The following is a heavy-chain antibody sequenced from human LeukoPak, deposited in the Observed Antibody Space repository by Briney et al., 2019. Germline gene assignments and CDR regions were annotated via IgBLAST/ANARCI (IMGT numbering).Heavy chain of an antibody. Sequence: PGGSLRLSCAASGFTFSSYWMSWVRQAPGKGLEWVANIKQDGSEKYYVDSVKGRFTISRDNAKNSLYLQMNSLRAEDTAVYYCARGRYYYDSSGSDAFDIWGQGTMVTVSS. J-gene: IGHJ3*02. CDR3: ARGRYYYDSSGSDAFDI. CDR2: IKQDGSEK. V-gene: IGHV3-7*01. CDR1: GFTFSSYW. D-gene: IGHD3-22*01.